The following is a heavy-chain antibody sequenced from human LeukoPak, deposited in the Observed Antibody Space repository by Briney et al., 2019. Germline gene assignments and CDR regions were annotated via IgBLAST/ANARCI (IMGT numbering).Heavy chain of an antibody. CDR2: IIPIFSTA. D-gene: IGHD3-10*01. Sequence: SVKVSCKASGGTFSSYAISWVRQAPGQGLEWMGGIIPIFSTANYAQKFQGRVTITADESTSTAYMELSSLRSEDTAVYYCARDLRPDYYGSGSLDYWGQGTLVTVSS. V-gene: IGHV1-69*13. CDR3: ARDLRPDYYGSGSLDY. CDR1: GGTFSSYA. J-gene: IGHJ4*02.